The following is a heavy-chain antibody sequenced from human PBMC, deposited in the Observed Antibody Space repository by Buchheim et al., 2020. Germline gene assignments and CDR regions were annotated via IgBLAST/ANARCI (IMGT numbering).Heavy chain of an antibody. CDR2: ISSSSSHI. J-gene: IGHJ4*02. D-gene: IGHD3-16*01. CDR3: ARESSASWGY. CDR1: GFTFSTYS. V-gene: IGHV3-21*01. Sequence: VQLVESGGGLVQPGGSLRLSCAASGFTFSTYSMNWVRQAPGKGLEWLSSISSSSSHIYYAGSVKGRFTISRDDAKNSLYLQMNSLRVEDTAVYYCARESSASWGYWGQGTL.